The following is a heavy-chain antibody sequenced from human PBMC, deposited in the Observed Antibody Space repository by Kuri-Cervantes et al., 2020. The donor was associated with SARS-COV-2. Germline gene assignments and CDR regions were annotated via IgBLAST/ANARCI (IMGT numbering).Heavy chain of an antibody. V-gene: IGHV3-30-3*01. CDR2: ISYDGSNK. CDR3: AKDQHGIVVVVAAIDY. Sequence: GESLKISCAASGFTFSSYAMHWVRQAPGKGLERVAVISYDGSNKYYADSVKGRFTISRDNSKNTLYLQMNSLRAEDTAVYYCAKDQHGIVVVVAAIDYWGQGTLVTVSS. J-gene: IGHJ4*02. D-gene: IGHD2-15*01. CDR1: GFTFSSYA.